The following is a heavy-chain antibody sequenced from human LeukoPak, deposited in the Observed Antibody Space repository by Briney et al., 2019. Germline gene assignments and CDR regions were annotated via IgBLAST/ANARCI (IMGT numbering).Heavy chain of an antibody. CDR1: GFTFSNYG. J-gene: IGHJ3*01. D-gene: IGHD4-23*01. CDR3: AKDSDGGWSDDAFDV. CDR2: IRYDGSKT. Sequence: PGGSLRLSCAASGFTFSNYGMHWVRQAPGKGLQWVTFIRYDGSKTYYVDSVEGRFTISRDNSKNTLHLQMNSLRAEDTAVYYCAKDSDGGWSDDAFDVWGQGTTVTVSS. V-gene: IGHV3-30*02.